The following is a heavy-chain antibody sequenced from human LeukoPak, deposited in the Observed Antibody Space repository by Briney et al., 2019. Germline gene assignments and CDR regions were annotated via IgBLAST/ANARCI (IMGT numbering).Heavy chain of an antibody. CDR3: ARVKLAVAGSFDY. CDR1: GFTFRTYT. CDR2: ISSSSSYI. J-gene: IGHJ4*02. V-gene: IGHV3-21*01. D-gene: IGHD6-19*01. Sequence: PGGSLRLSCAASGFTFRTYTMNWVRQAPGKGLEWVSTISSSSSYIYYAESVKGRFTISRDNAKNSLSLQMNSLRAEDTAVYYCARVKLAVAGSFDYWGQGTLVTVSS.